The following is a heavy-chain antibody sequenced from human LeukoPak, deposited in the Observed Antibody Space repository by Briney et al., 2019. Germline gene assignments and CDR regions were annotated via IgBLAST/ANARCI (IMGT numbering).Heavy chain of an antibody. Sequence: GGSLRLSCAASGFTFSDYSFHWVRQAPGQGLEWVAVISSGGDTKYYGDSVKGRFTISRDNAKNSVYLQTSSLRAEETAVYYCARIAYADEGMDVWGKGTTVTVSS. CDR3: ARIAYADEGMDV. J-gene: IGHJ6*03. V-gene: IGHV3-30*03. CDR1: GFTFSDYS. CDR2: ISSGGDTK. D-gene: IGHD2-21*01.